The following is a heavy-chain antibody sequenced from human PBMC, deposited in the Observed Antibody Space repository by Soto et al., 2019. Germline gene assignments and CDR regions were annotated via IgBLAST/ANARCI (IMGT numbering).Heavy chain of an antibody. CDR3: ERDRGPMVRGVIISQYPDY. V-gene: IGHV1-3*04. CDR1: GYTFXNYG. J-gene: IGHJ4*02. CDR2: ITTDKGKT. D-gene: IGHD3-10*01. Sequence: GASVKVSCKTSGYTFXNYGISWVRQAPGQGLEWMGWITTDKGKTTYSQKFQGRVTITRDTSASTAYMELSSLRSEDTAVYYCERDRGPMVRGVIISQYPDYWGQGTLVTVSS.